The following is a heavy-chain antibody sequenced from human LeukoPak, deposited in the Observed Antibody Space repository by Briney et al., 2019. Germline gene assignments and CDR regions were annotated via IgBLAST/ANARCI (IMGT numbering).Heavy chain of an antibody. V-gene: IGHV3-7*01. D-gene: IGHD6-13*01. CDR3: ARVSLSIAAAGINWFDP. Sequence: GGSLGLSCAASGFTFSGYWMSWVRQAPGKGLEWVANIKQDGSEKYYVDSVKGRFTISRDNAKNSLYLQMNSLRAEDTAVYYCARVSLSIAAAGINWFDPWGQGTLVTVSS. CDR1: GFTFSGYW. CDR2: IKQDGSEK. J-gene: IGHJ5*02.